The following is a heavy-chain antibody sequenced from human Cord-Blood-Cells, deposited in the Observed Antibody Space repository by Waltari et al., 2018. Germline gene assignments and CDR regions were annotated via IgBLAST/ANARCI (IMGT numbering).Heavy chain of an antibody. J-gene: IGHJ4*02. D-gene: IGHD3-22*01. CDR2: IYYSGST. CDR1: GGSISSSSYY. CDR3: ARHPPPYYDSSGYDY. V-gene: IGHV4-39*01. Sequence: QLQLQESGPGLVKPSETLSLTCTVAGGSISSSSYYWGWIRQPPGKGLEWIGSIYYSGSTSYNPSLKSRVTISVDTSKNQFSLTLSSVTAADTAVYYCARHPPPYYDSSGYDYWGQGTLVTVSS.